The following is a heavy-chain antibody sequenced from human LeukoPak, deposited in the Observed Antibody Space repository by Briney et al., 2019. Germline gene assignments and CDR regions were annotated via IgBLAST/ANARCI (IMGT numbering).Heavy chain of an antibody. J-gene: IGHJ3*02. CDR1: GFTVSTNY. Sequence: GGSLRLSCAVSGFTVSTNYLSWVRQAPGKGLEWVALISFDGSKKYLADSVKGRFTISRDNSKNTLYLQMNSLIPDDTAVYYCAKGRQEWWTFDALDIWGQETMVTVSS. D-gene: IGHD2-8*01. CDR2: ISFDGSKK. CDR3: AKGRQEWWTFDALDI. V-gene: IGHV3-30*18.